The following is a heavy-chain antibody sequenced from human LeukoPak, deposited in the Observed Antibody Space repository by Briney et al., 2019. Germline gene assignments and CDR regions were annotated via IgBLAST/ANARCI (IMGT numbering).Heavy chain of an antibody. CDR2: ISGSGGST. V-gene: IGHV3-23*01. D-gene: IGHD6-6*01. CDR3: AKGGSSSLYYYYYYYMDV. J-gene: IGHJ6*03. Sequence: GGSLRLSCAASGFTFSSHGMSWVRQAPGKGLEWVSAISGSGGSTYYADSVKGRFTISRDNSKNTLYLQMNSLGAEDTAVYYCAKGGSSSLYYYYYYYMDVWGKGTTVTVSS. CDR1: GFTFSSHG.